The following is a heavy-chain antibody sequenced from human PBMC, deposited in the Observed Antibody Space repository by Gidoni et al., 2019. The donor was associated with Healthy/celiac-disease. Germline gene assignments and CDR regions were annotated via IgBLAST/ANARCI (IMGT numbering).Heavy chain of an antibody. D-gene: IGHD6-19*01. V-gene: IGHV6-1*01. Sequence: QVQLQQSGPGLVKPSQTLSLTCAISGDSVPRNSAAWNWIRQSPTRGLEWLGRTYYRSKWYNDYAVSVKSRITINPDTSKNQFSLQLNSVTPEDTAVYYCAREVAVIGPGGYDYWGQGTLVTVSS. CDR3: AREVAVIGPGGYDY. CDR1: GDSVPRNSAA. CDR2: TYYRSKWYN. J-gene: IGHJ4*02.